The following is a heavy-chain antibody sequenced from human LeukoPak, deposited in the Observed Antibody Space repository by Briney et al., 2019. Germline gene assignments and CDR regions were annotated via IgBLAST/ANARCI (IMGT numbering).Heavy chain of an antibody. J-gene: IGHJ4*02. D-gene: IGHD1-26*01. CDR2: INQGGSEK. CDR1: GFTFSSHC. CDR3: AREPDPIVGVSFDY. V-gene: IGHV3-7*01. Sequence: AESLRLSCAASGFTFSSHCMSWVRQAPGKGLEWVDNINQGGSEKNYVDSLKGRFTISRDNAKNSLYLQMNSLGVEDTAVYYCAREPDPIVGVSFDYWGQGTLVTVSS.